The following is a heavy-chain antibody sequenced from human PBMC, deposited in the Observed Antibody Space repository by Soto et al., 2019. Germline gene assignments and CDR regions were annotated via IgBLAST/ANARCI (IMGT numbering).Heavy chain of an antibody. CDR3: TRHKDAGRDRGGMEA. J-gene: IGHJ6*02. CDR1: GGSISNFY. V-gene: IGHV4-59*08. CDR2: VHYRGNP. Sequence: QVQLQESGPGLVKPSETLSLTCTVSGGSISNFYWTWIRQPPGKGLEWIGNVHYRGNPNYSPSLKSRVTTSVDTAKNQLSLNLRPVTAADTAVYYCTRHKDAGRDRGGMEACGQGPRVIVSS. D-gene: IGHD3-10*01.